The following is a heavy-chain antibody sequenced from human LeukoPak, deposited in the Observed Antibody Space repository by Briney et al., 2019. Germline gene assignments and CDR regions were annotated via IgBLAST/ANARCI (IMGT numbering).Heavy chain of an antibody. J-gene: IGHJ4*02. Sequence: SETLSLTCAVSGGSISGYYWSWIRQSPGRGLEYIGHIYYNGRTDYNPSLKSRVTISVDTSRNQFSLNLNSVAAADTAMYFCARWFCSRGTCYYLDFWGLGTLVTVSS. CDR1: GGSISGYY. V-gene: IGHV4-59*01. CDR3: ARWFCSRGTCYYLDF. CDR2: IYYNGRT. D-gene: IGHD2-2*01.